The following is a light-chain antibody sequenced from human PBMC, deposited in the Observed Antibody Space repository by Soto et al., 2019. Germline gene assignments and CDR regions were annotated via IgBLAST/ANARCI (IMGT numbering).Light chain of an antibody. V-gene: IGLV2-14*01. CDR1: SSDVGGYNY. J-gene: IGLJ1*01. Sequence: QSVLTKPASVSGSPGQSITISCTGRSSDVGGYNYVSWYQQHPGKAPKLMIYDVSNRPSGVSNRFSGSKSGNTASLTISGLQAEDEADYYCSSYTSSSTLEGVFGTGTKVTVL. CDR3: SSYTSSSTLEGV. CDR2: DVS.